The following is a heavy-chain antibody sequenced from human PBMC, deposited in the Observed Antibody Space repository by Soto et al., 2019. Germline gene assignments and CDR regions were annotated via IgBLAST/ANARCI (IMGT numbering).Heavy chain of an antibody. CDR2: ISGSGGST. CDR3: AKDYEDTIFGVVSNWFDP. Sequence: PGGSLRLSCAASGFTFSSYAMSWVRQAPGKGLEWVSAISGSGGSTYYADSVKGRFTISRDNSKNTLYLQMNSLRAEDTAVYYCAKDYEDTIFGVVSNWFDPWGQGTLVTVSS. V-gene: IGHV3-23*01. J-gene: IGHJ5*02. CDR1: GFTFSSYA. D-gene: IGHD3-3*01.